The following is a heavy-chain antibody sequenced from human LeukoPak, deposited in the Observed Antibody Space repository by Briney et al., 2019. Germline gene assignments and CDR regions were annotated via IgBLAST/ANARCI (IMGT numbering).Heavy chain of an antibody. CDR1: GGSISSYY. J-gene: IGHJ4*02. CDR2: IYYSGST. Sequence: PSETLSLTCTVSGGSISSYYWSWIRQPPGKGLEWIGYIYYSGSTNYNPSLKSRVTISVDTSKNQFSLKLSSVTAADTAVYYCAKPRGEPHSSYFDYWGQGTLVTVSS. D-gene: IGHD1-26*01. V-gene: IGHV4-59*08. CDR3: AKPRGEPHSSYFDY.